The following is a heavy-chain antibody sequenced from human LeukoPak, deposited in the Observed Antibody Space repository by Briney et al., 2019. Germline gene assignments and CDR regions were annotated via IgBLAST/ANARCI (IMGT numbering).Heavy chain of an antibody. V-gene: IGHV5-51*01. J-gene: IGHJ4*02. CDR2: IYPGDSDT. CDR3: ARPYYYDSSGYYYVDY. D-gene: IGHD3-22*01. Sequence: GESLKISCKGSGYSFTSYWIGRVRQMPGKGLEWMGIIYPGDSDTRYSPSFQGQVTISADKSISTAYLQWSSLKASDTAMYYCARPYYYDSSGYYYVDYWGQGTLVTVSS. CDR1: GYSFTSYW.